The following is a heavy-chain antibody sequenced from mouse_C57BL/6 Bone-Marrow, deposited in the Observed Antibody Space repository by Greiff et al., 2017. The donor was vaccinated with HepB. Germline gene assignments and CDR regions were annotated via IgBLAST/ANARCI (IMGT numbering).Heavy chain of an antibody. CDR3: ARLGGYYGNYDWFAY. CDR2: INPNNGGT. Sequence: EVQLQQSGPELVKPGASVKISCKASGYTFTDYYMNWVKQSHGKSLEWIGDINPNNGGTSYNQKFKGKATLTVDKSSSTAYMELRSLTSEDSAVYYCARLGGYYGNYDWFAYWGQGTLVTVSA. CDR1: GYTFTDYY. V-gene: IGHV1-26*01. D-gene: IGHD2-1*01. J-gene: IGHJ3*01.